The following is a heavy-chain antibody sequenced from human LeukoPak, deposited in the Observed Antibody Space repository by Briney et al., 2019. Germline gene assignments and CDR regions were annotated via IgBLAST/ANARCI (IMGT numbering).Heavy chain of an antibody. CDR3: VRTNPWDLTYYFDY. V-gene: IGHV4-59*13. J-gene: IGHJ4*02. CDR2: IDYSGNT. D-gene: IGHD1-14*01. Sequence: SETLSLTCTVSGGSISSYYWSWIRQPPGKGLEWIGYIDYSGNTNYNPSLKSRVTISVDTSKNQFSLKLTSVTAADTAVYYCVRTNPWDLTYYFDYWGQGTLVTVSS. CDR1: GGSISSYY.